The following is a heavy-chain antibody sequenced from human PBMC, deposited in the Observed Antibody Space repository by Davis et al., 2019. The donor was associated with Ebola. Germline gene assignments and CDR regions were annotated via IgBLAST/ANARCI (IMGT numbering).Heavy chain of an antibody. CDR2: IWYDGSNK. D-gene: IGHD3-22*01. CDR1: GFTFSSYG. J-gene: IGHJ4*02. Sequence: GESLKISCAASGFTFSSYGMHWVRQAPGKGLEWVAVIWYDGSNKYYADSVKGRFTISRHNSKNTLYLQMNSLRAEDTAVYYCARGLYYYDSSGYGCWGQGTLVTVSS. V-gene: IGHV3-33*01. CDR3: ARGLYYYDSSGYGC.